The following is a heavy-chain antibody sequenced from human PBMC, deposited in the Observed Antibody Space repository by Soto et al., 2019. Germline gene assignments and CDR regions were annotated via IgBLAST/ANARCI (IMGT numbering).Heavy chain of an antibody. D-gene: IGHD3-10*01. V-gene: IGHV4-31*03. CDR1: GGSISSGGYY. CDR2: IYYSGST. J-gene: IGHJ6*02. CDR3: ARYYYGPGSPFYYYGMDV. Sequence: TLSLTCTVSGGSISSGGYYWSWIRQHPGKGLEWIGYIYYSGSTYYNPSLKSRVTISVDTSKNQFSLKLSSVTAADTAVYYCARYYYGPGSPFYYYGMDVWGQGTTVTVSS.